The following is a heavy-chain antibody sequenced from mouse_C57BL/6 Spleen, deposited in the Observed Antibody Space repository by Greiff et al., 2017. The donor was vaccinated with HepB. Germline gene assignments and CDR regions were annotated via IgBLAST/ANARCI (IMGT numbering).Heavy chain of an antibody. CDR3: APYYYGSSPWFAY. CDR1: GFNIKNTY. CDR2: IDPANGNT. V-gene: IGHV14-3*01. D-gene: IGHD1-1*01. J-gene: IGHJ3*01. Sequence: EVQLQQSVAELVRPGASVKLSCTASGFNIKNTYMHWVKQRPEQGLEWIGRIDPANGNTKYAPKFQGKATITADTSSNTAYLQLSSLTSEDTAIYYCAPYYYGSSPWFAYWGQGTLVTVSA.